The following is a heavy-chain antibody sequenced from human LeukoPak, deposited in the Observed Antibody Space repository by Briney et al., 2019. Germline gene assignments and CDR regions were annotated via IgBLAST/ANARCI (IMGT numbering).Heavy chain of an antibody. V-gene: IGHV3-30*18. CDR3: AKDLARPTYYDLWSGLPDY. J-gene: IGHJ4*02. CDR2: ISYDGSNK. D-gene: IGHD3-3*01. CDR1: GFTFSSYG. Sequence: GGSLRLSCAASGFTFSSYGMHWVRQAPGKGLEWVAVISYDGSNKYYADSVKGRFTISRDNSKNTLYLQMNSLRAEDTAVYYCAKDLARPTYYDLWSGLPDYWGQGTLVTVSS.